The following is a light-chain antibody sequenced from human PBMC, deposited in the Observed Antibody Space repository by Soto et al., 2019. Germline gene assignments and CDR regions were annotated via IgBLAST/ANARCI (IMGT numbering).Light chain of an antibody. V-gene: IGKV3-15*01. J-gene: IGKJ1*01. CDR2: DAS. CDR3: QHYKNWPPWT. CDR1: QSVSSD. Sequence: EIVMTQSPGPLSVAPGERATRSCSASQSVSSDLAWYQQKPGQAPRLLIYDASTRASGIPARFSGSGSGTEFTLTISSLQSEDFGVYYCQHYKNWPPWTFGQGTKVDIK.